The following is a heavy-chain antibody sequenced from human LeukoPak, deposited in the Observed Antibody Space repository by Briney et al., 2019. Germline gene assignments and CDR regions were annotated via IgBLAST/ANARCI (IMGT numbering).Heavy chain of an antibody. CDR2: TYYRSKWYN. Sequence: SQTLLLTCAISGDSVSSNSAAWNWLRQSPSRGLEWLGRTYYRSKWYNDYALSVKSRIIINPDTSKNQFSLQMNSVTPEDTAVYYCARDLDGFEYWGQGTLVTVSS. CDR3: ARDLDGFEY. CDR1: GDSVSSNSAA. J-gene: IGHJ4*02. V-gene: IGHV6-1*01.